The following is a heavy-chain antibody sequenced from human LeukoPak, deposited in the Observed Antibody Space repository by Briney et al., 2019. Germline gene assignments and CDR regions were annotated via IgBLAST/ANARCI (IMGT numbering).Heavy chain of an antibody. CDR3: ARVLAIAVAGDFDY. Sequence: GGSLRLSCAASGFTFSSYEMKWVRQAPGKGLEWVSYISSSGSTIYYADSVKGRFTISRDNAKNSLYLQMNSLRAEDTAVYYCARVLAIAVAGDFDYWGQGTLVTVSS. CDR1: GFTFSSYE. CDR2: ISSSGSTI. D-gene: IGHD6-19*01. J-gene: IGHJ4*02. V-gene: IGHV3-48*03.